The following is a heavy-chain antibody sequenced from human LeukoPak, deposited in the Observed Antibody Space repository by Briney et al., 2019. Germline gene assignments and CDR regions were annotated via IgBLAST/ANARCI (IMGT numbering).Heavy chain of an antibody. CDR2: IWSDGSHK. CDR3: AKDANEFGDSYFDS. J-gene: IGHJ5*01. D-gene: IGHD3-10*01. CDR1: GFTFSNCG. V-gene: IGHV3-30*02. Sequence: GGSLRLSCEASGFTFSNCGMHWVRQAPGKGLEWVGFIWSDGSHKYYDDSVKGRFIISRDNSKNTLYLQMNSLRAADTSIYFCAKDANEFGDSYFDSWGQGTLVTVSS.